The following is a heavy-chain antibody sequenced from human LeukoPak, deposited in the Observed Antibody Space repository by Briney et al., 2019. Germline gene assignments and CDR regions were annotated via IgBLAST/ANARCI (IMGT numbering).Heavy chain of an antibody. J-gene: IGHJ4*02. D-gene: IGHD3-22*01. CDR1: GFTFTSYG. Sequence: GGSLRLSCAASGFTFTSYGMHWVRQAPGKGLEWVAVIWYDGSNKYYADSVKGRFTIPRDNSKNTLYLQMNSLRAEDTAVYYCARVSFYDSSGYYPPDYWGQGTLVTVSS. V-gene: IGHV3-33*01. CDR2: IWYDGSNK. CDR3: ARVSFYDSSGYYPPDY.